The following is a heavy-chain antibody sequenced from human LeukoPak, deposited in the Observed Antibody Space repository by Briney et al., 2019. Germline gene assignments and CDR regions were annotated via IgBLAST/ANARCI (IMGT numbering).Heavy chain of an antibody. CDR3: ARVQWDLGYFDY. J-gene: IGHJ4*02. V-gene: IGHV4-30-2*01. D-gene: IGHD5-24*01. CDR1: GGSISSGGYS. Sequence: SQTLSLTCAVSGGSISSGGYSWSWIRQPPGKGLEWIGYIYHSGSTYYNPSLKSRVTISVDRSKNQFSLKLSSVTAADTAVYYCARVQWDLGYFDYWGQGTLVTASS. CDR2: IYHSGST.